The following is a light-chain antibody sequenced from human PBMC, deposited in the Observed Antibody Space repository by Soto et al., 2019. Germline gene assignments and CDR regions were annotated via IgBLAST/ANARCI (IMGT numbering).Light chain of an antibody. Sequence: QSVQTQSSSASASLGSSGKLTCTLSSGHSSYIIAWHQKQPGMAPRYLMKLEASGGYDKGSGVPDRFSGSSFGADRYLTISNLQFDDEADYFCETWDTSTWVFGGGTQLTVL. J-gene: IGLJ3*02. CDR3: ETWDTSTWV. CDR1: SGHSSYI. V-gene: IGLV4-60*02. CDR2: LEASGGY.